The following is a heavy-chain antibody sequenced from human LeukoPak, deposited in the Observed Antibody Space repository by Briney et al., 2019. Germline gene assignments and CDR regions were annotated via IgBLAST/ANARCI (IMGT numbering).Heavy chain of an antibody. D-gene: IGHD3-22*01. CDR3: ARASYYYDTSGLGAFGV. J-gene: IGHJ3*01. Sequence: PGRSLRLSCAASGFIFGDYGMYWVRQAPGKGLEWVSGINWNSDRIGYADSVKGRFTISRDNAKNSLYMQMNSVRAEDTALYYCARASYYYDTSGLGAFGVWGQGTTVVVSS. V-gene: IGHV3-9*01. CDR2: INWNSDRI. CDR1: GFIFGDYG.